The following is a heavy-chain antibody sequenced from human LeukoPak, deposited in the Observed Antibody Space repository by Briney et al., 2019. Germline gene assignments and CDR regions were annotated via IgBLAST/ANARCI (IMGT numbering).Heavy chain of an antibody. CDR2: ISSNGGST. J-gene: IGHJ4*02. D-gene: IGHD3-10*01. V-gene: IGHV3-64D*06. CDR1: GFTFSRFA. Sequence: GGSLRLSCSASGFTFSRFAMHWVRQAPGKGLEYVSAISSNGGSTYYADSVKGRFTISRDNSKNTLYLQMSSLRAEDTAVYYCVKEDRPGGFDYWGQGTLVTVSS. CDR3: VKEDRPGGFDY.